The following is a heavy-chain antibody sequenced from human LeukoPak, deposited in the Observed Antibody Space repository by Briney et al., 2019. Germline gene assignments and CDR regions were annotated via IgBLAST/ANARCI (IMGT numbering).Heavy chain of an antibody. D-gene: IGHD5-12*01. CDR2: IPYDGSNK. CDR1: GFTFSSYG. V-gene: IGHV3-30*02. Sequence: GGSLRLSCAASGFTFSSYGMHWVRQAPGKGLEWVAFIPYDGSNKYYADSVKGRFTISRDNAKNSLYLQMNSLRAEDTAVYYCAREATLYSGYDYSEENYYYYMDVWGKGTTVTVSS. CDR3: AREATLYSGYDYSEENYYYYMDV. J-gene: IGHJ6*03.